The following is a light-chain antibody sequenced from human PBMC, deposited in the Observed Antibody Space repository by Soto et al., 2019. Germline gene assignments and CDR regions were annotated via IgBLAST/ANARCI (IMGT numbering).Light chain of an antibody. J-gene: IGKJ1*01. CDR3: LQDYNYPRT. V-gene: IGKV1-6*01. CDR2: ATS. Sequence: AIQMTQSPSSLSASVGDRVTITCRASQDIRTELGWYQQKPGKAPNLLIYATSSLQSGVPSRFSGSGSGTDFTLTISSLQPEDFATYYCLQDYNYPRTFGQGTKGDIK. CDR1: QDIRTE.